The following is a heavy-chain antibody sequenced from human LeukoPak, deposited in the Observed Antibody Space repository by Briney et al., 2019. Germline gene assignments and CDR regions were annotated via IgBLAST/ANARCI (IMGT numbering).Heavy chain of an antibody. CDR1: GGSISSGGYY. D-gene: IGHD1-14*01. CDR2: IYYSGST. V-gene: IGHV4-31*11. J-gene: IGHJ4*02. CDR3: ARVTGARVDY. Sequence: SQTLSLTCAVSGGSISSGGYYWSWIRQHPGKGLEWIGYIYYSGSTYYNPSLKSRVTISVDTSKNQFSLKLSSVTAADTAVYYCARVTGARVDYWGQGTLVTVSS.